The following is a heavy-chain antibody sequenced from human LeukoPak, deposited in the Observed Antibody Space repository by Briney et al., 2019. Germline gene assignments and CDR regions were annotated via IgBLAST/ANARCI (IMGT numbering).Heavy chain of an antibody. V-gene: IGHV4-39*01. CDR2: IYYSGST. CDR3: ARHGPYVKWFGESKGYFDY. Sequence: PSETLSLTCTVSGGSISSSSYYWGWIRQPPGKGLEWIGSIYYSGSTYYNPSLKSRVTISVDTSKNQFSLKLSSVTAADTAVYYCARHGPYVKWFGESKGYFDYWGQGTLVTVSS. CDR1: GGSISSSSYY. J-gene: IGHJ4*02. D-gene: IGHD3-10*01.